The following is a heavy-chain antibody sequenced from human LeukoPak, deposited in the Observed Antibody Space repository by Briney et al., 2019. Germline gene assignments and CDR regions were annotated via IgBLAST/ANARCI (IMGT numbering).Heavy chain of an antibody. D-gene: IGHD5-12*01. CDR2: ISSIDTYK. J-gene: IGHJ3*02. V-gene: IGHV3-21*03. CDR3: TTDLYSGYDYDAFDI. Sequence: KTGGSLRLSCAASGFTFSSYSMNWVRQAPGKGLEWVSSISSIDTYKYYIDSVKGRVTISRDNAKNSLYLQMNSLKTEDTAVYYCTTDLYSGYDYDAFDIWGQGTMVTVSS. CDR1: GFTFSSYS.